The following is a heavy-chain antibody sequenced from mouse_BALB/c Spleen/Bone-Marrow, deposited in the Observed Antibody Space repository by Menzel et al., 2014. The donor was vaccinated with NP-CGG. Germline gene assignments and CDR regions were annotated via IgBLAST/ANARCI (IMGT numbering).Heavy chain of an antibody. D-gene: IGHD1-2*01. CDR1: GYTFTSYT. CDR3: ARIITTATEYFYY. V-gene: IGHV1-4*01. J-gene: IGHJ2*01. Sequence: VQLQESGAELARPGASVKMSCKASGYTFTSYTMHWVKQRPGQGLEWIGYINPSSGYTNYNQNFKDKATLTADKSSSTAYMQLSSLTSDDSAVYYCARIITTATEYFYYWGQGTTLTVSS. CDR2: INPSSGYT.